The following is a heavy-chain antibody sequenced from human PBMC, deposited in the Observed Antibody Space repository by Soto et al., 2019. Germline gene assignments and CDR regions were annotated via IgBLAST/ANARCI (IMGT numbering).Heavy chain of an antibody. V-gene: IGHV1-8*01. CDR2: MNPNSGNT. Sequence: ASVKVSCKASGYTFTSYDINWVRQATGQGLEWMGWMNPNSGNTGYAQKFQGRVTMTRNTSISTAYMELSSLRSEDTAVYYCARGIGFDGSGSYRYYYYYYYMDVWGKGTTVTVSS. J-gene: IGHJ6*03. D-gene: IGHD3-10*01. CDR1: GYTFTSYD. CDR3: ARGIGFDGSGSYRYYYYYYYMDV.